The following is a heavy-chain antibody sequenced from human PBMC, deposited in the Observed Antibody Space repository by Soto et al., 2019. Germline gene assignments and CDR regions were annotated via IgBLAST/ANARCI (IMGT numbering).Heavy chain of an antibody. D-gene: IGHD2-2*01. CDR2: ITRSSTYI. Sequence: ESGGGLVKPGGSLRLSCAASGFTFSSSSMNWVRQAPGKGLEWLSSITRSSTYIYYADSVKGRFTISRDNAKNSLYLQMNSLRAEDTAVYYCGYCSSASCYEGAYWGQGTLVTVSS. V-gene: IGHV3-21*01. J-gene: IGHJ4*02. CDR3: GYCSSASCYEGAY. CDR1: GFTFSSSS.